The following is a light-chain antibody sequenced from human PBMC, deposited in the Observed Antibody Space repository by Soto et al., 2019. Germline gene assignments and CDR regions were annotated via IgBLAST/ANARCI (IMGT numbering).Light chain of an antibody. V-gene: IGKV1-5*03. CDR3: QQYDSYPRT. Sequence: DIQMTQSPSTLSASVGDRVTITCRASESISGWLAWYQQKPGKAPKLVIFKASTLESGVPSRFSGSGSGTEFTPNISSLQPDDFATYYCQQYDSYPRTFGQGTKVEIK. CDR1: ESISGW. CDR2: KAS. J-gene: IGKJ1*01.